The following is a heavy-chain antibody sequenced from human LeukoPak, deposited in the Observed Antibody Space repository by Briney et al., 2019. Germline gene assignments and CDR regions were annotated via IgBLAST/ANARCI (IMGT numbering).Heavy chain of an antibody. J-gene: IGHJ4*02. CDR3: ARQNGVGLFTLP. V-gene: IGHV4-59*10. D-gene: IGHD2-8*01. CDR2: IYTSGST. CDR1: GGSFSGYY. Sequence: SETLSLTCAVYGGSFSGYYWSWIRQPAGKGLEWIGRIYTSGSTNYNPSLKSRVTMSVDTSKNQFSLKVTSVTAADTAVYYCARQNGVGLFTLPGGQGTLVTVSS.